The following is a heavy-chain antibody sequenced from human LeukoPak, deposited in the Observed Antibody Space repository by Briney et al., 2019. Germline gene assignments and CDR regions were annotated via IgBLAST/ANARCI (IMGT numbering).Heavy chain of an antibody. CDR2: INAGNGNT. J-gene: IGHJ4*02. Sequence: ASVKVSCKASGYTFTSYAMHWVRQAPGQRLEWMGWINAGNGNTKYSQEFQGRVTITRDTSASTAYMELSSLRSEGMAVYYCARARPGTRLPLDYWGQGTLVTVSS. D-gene: IGHD1-26*01. CDR3: ARARPGTRLPLDY. CDR1: GYTFTSYA. V-gene: IGHV1-3*03.